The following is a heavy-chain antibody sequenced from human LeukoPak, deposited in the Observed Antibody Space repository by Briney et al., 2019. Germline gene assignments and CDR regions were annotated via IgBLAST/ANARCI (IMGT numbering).Heavy chain of an antibody. V-gene: IGHV3-23*01. CDR2: IGDSGGVT. Sequence: GGSLRLSCAASGGTFSNSAMSCGRQAPGEGLEWLSGIGDSGGVTYYADSVKGRVTISGDTSKNTIYLQMNSLRAADTAVYYCARAAGREYNYGDSFDYWGEGTLVSVCS. CDR3: ARAAGREYNYGDSFDY. D-gene: IGHD5-18*01. CDR1: GGTFSNSA. J-gene: IGHJ4*02.